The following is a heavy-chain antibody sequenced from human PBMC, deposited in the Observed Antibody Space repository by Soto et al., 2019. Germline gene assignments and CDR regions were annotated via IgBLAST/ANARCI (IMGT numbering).Heavy chain of an antibody. CDR3: ERSPTLGSTMVRGVRDYYYMDV. J-gene: IGHJ6*03. V-gene: IGHV1-69*02. CDR1: GGTFSSYT. CDR2: IIPILGIA. D-gene: IGHD3-10*01. Sequence: ASVKVSCKASGGTFSSYTISWVRQAPGQGLEWMGRIIPILGIANYAQKFQGRVTITADKSASTAYMELSSLRSEDTAVYYCERSPTLGSTMVRGVRDYYYMDVWGKGTTVTVSS.